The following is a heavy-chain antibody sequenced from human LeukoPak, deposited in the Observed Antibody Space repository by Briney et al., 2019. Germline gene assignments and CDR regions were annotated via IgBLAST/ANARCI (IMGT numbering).Heavy chain of an antibody. CDR3: ARPLLSGSYSPVFFDT. Sequence: PGESLKISCKGSGYSFTSYWIGWVRQMPGKGLEWMGIIYPGDSESRYSPSFQGQVTISADKSIGTAYLQWSSLKASDTAMYYCARPLLSGSYSPVFFDTWGQGTLVTVSS. J-gene: IGHJ4*02. CDR2: IYPGDSES. CDR1: GYSFTSYW. D-gene: IGHD1-26*01. V-gene: IGHV5-51*01.